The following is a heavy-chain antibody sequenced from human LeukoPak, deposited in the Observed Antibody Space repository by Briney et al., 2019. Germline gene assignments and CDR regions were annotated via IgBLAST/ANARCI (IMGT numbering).Heavy chain of an antibody. CDR1: GGTFSSYA. V-gene: IGHV1-69*05. J-gene: IGHJ4*02. D-gene: IGHD5-24*01. CDR3: ARDGGYKFGSEIDY. Sequence: ASVKVSCKASGGTFSSYAISWVRQAPGQGLEWMGRIIPIFGTANYAQKFQGRVTITTDESTSTAYMELRSLRSDDTAVYYCARDGGYKFGSEIDYWGVGTLVTVSS. CDR2: IIPIFGTA.